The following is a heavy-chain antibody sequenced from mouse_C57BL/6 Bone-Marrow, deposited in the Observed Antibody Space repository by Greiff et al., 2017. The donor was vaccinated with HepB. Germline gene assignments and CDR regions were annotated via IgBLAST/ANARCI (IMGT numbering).Heavy chain of an antibody. J-gene: IGHJ4*01. CDR2: ISNLAYSI. CDR1: GFTFSDYG. V-gene: IGHV5-15*01. CDR3: ARHGATDAMDY. Sequence: EVKLVESGGGLVQPGGSLKLSCAASGFTFSDYGMAWVRQAPRKGPEWVAFISNLAYSIYYADTVTGRFTISRENAKNTLYLEMSSLRSEDTAMYYCARHGATDAMDYWGQGTSVTVSS. D-gene: IGHD4-1*02.